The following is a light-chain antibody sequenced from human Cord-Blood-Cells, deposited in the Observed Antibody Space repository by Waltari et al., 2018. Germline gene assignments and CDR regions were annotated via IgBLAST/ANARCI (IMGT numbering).Light chain of an antibody. J-gene: IGKJ2*01. CDR2: DAS. CDR3: QQYNSYSYT. V-gene: IGKV1-5*01. CDR1: QSISSW. Sequence: DLQMTKSPSTLSASVGDRVTITCRASQSISSWLAWYQQKPGKAPKLLIYDASSLESGVPSRFSGSGSGTEFTLTISSLQPDDFATYYCQQYNSYSYTFGQGTKLEIK.